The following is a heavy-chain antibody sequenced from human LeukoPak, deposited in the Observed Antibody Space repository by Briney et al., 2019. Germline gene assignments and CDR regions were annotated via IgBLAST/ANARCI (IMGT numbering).Heavy chain of an antibody. D-gene: IGHD3-10*01. CDR1: GFTVSSNY. V-gene: IGHV3-53*01. Sequence: GGSLRLSCAASGFTVSSNYMSWVRQAPGKGLEWVSVIYSGGSTYYADSVKGRFTISRDNSKNTLYLQMNSLRAEDTAVYYCARDTYYYGSARIRWGQGTLVTVSS. CDR2: IYSGGST. J-gene: IGHJ4*02. CDR3: ARDTYYYGSARIR.